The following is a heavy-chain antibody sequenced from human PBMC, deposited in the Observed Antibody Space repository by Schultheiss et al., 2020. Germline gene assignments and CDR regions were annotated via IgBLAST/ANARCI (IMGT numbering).Heavy chain of an antibody. V-gene: IGHV1-2*02. Sequence: ASVKVSCKASGGTFSSYAISWVRQAPGQGLEWMGWINPNSGGTNYAQKFQGRVTMTRDTSISTAYMELTSLTSDDTAVYYCAREAGIWGAFDIWGQGTMVTVSS. CDR3: AREAGIWGAFDI. J-gene: IGHJ3*02. CDR2: INPNSGGT. D-gene: IGHD3-16*01. CDR1: GGTFSSYA.